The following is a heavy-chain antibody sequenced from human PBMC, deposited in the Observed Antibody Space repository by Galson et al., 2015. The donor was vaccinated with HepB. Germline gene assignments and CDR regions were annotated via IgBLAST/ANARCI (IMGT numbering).Heavy chain of an antibody. D-gene: IGHD1-26*01. Sequence: TLSLTCTVSGDSLTPYYWTWIRQPPGKGLEWIGYIYHSGRSTYNPSLKRRTSMSVATSKNQLSLKLTSVTAADTAVYYCARLWGSQVPRLTRLDPWGQGILVTVSS. CDR3: ARLWGSQVPRLTRLDP. CDR2: IYHSGRS. J-gene: IGHJ5*02. V-gene: IGHV4-59*08. CDR1: GDSLTPYY.